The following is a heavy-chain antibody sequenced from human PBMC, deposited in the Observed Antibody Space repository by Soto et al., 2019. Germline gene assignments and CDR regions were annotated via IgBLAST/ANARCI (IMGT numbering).Heavy chain of an antibody. V-gene: IGHV3-30*18. CDR1: EFTFSSYG. D-gene: IGHD3-10*01. Sequence: QVQLVESGGGVVQPGRSLRLSCAASEFTFSSYGMHWVRHAPVKGLEWVAVISYDGSNKYYADSVKGRFNISSDNSKKTLYLQMNSLRAEDTAVYYCAKGITMVRGDIIDYFDYWGQGTLVTVSS. CDR3: AKGITMVRGDIIDYFDY. CDR2: ISYDGSNK. J-gene: IGHJ4*02.